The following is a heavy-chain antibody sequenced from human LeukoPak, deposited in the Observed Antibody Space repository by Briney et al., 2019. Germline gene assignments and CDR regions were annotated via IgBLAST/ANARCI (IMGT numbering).Heavy chain of an antibody. CDR1: GYSFTSYW. CDR2: IDPSDSYT. D-gene: IGHD3-10*01. Sequence: GESLKISCKGSGYSFTSYWISWVRQMPGKGLERRGRIDPSDSYTNYSPSFQGHVAISADKSISTAYLQWSSLNASDTAMYYCASQGVRGVINDAFDIWGQGTMVTVSS. J-gene: IGHJ3*02. V-gene: IGHV5-10-1*01. CDR3: ASQGVRGVINDAFDI.